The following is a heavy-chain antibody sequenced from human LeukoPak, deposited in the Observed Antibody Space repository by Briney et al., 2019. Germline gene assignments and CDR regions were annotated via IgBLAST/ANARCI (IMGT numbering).Heavy chain of an antibody. CDR1: GFTFSSYW. V-gene: IGHV3-23*01. Sequence: GGSLRLSCAASGFTFSSYWMSWVRQAPGKGLEWVSAISGSGGSTYYADSVKGRFTISRDNSKNTLYLQMNSLRAEDTAVYYCARENIVVVTDNYYYYYGMDVWGQGTTVTVSS. CDR3: ARENIVVVTDNYYYYYGMDV. J-gene: IGHJ6*02. D-gene: IGHD2-21*02. CDR2: ISGSGGST.